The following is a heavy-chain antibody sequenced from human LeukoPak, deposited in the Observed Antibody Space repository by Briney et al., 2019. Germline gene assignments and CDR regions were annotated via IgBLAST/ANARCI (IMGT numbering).Heavy chain of an antibody. D-gene: IGHD3-22*01. Sequence: PSETLSLTCTVSGGSISSYYWSWIRQPPGKGLEWIGYIYYSGSTNYNPSLKSRVTISVDTSKNQFSLKLSSVTAADTAVYYCARESDYDSSGYSPGWFDPWGQGTLVTVSS. V-gene: IGHV4-59*01. J-gene: IGHJ5*02. CDR1: GGSISSYY. CDR2: IYYSGST. CDR3: ARESDYDSSGYSPGWFDP.